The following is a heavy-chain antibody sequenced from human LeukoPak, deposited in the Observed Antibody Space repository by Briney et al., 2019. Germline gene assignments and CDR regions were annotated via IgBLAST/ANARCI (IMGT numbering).Heavy chain of an antibody. CDR1: GFTFTGYY. Sequence: GASVKVSCKASGFTFTGYYMHWVRQAPGQGLEWMGWINPNSGGTNYAQKFQGRVTMTRDTSISTAYMELSRLRSDDTAVYYCAREDYDSSGYYYERRAFDIWGQGTMVTVSS. D-gene: IGHD3-22*01. J-gene: IGHJ3*02. CDR3: AREDYDSSGYYYERRAFDI. CDR2: INPNSGGT. V-gene: IGHV1-2*02.